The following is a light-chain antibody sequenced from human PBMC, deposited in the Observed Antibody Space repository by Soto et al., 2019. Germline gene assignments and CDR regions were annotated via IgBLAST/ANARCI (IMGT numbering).Light chain of an antibody. J-gene: IGLJ2*01. CDR1: SSDVGAYNY. V-gene: IGLV2-8*01. CDR2: DVS. Sequence: QSALTQPPSASGSPGQSVTISCTGTSSDVGAYNYVSWYQQHPGKAPKLMIYDVSKRPSGVPYRFSGSKSGNAASLAITGLRSDDEADYYCATWDDDLYTPIIGGGTKLTVL. CDR3: ATWDDDLYTPI.